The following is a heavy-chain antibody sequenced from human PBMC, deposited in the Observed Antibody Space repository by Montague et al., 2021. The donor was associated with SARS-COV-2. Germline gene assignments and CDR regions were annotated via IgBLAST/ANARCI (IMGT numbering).Heavy chain of an antibody. J-gene: IGHJ4*02. Sequence: SLRLSCAASGFSFSAYPMHWVRQAPGKGLESVAVLSFAGRYQYYADSVKGRFTISRDNSRNTLFLQMNDLRPEDTAVYYCARTQWADILPGSGALQWWGQGTLVTVSS. D-gene: IGHD3-9*01. CDR1: GFSFSAYP. CDR2: LSFAGRYQ. CDR3: ARTQWADILPGSGALQW. V-gene: IGHV3-30*01.